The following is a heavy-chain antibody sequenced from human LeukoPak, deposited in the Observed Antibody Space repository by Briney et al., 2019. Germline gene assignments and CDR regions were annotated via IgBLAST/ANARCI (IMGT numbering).Heavy chain of an antibody. CDR2: INRSGST. CDR3: ARDPYDFWSGYHFDY. V-gene: IGHV4-34*01. Sequence: PSETLSLTCAVYGGSFSGYYWSWIRQPPGKGLEWIGEINRSGSTNYNPSLKSRVTISVDTSKNQFSLKLSSVTAADTAVYYCARDPYDFWSGYHFDYWGQGTLVTVSS. CDR1: GGSFSGYY. D-gene: IGHD3-3*01. J-gene: IGHJ4*02.